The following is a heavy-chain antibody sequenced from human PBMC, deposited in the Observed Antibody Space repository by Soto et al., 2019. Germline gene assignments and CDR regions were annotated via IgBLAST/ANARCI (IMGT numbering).Heavy chain of an antibody. J-gene: IGHJ6*02. CDR3: AKARWRAAAGSSGGLDV. Sequence: GGSLRLSCGASGFTFSSYAMTWVRQAPGKGLEWVSGISAGDGSTNYAESVKGGFTIYRVNSKNTRSLQMKSLTAEDTAVYYCAKARWRAAAGSSGGLDVWGQGTTVTVSS. CDR1: GFTFSSYA. D-gene: IGHD6-13*01. V-gene: IGHV3-23*01. CDR2: ISAGDGST.